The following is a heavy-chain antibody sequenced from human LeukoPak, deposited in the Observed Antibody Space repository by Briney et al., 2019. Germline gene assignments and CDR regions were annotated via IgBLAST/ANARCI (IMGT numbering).Heavy chain of an antibody. V-gene: IGHV3-30-3*01. J-gene: IGHJ6*02. CDR3: ARGPSPPLDYYGMDV. CDR1: GFTFSSYA. CDR2: ISYDGSNK. Sequence: GGSLRLSCAASGFTFSSYAMHWVRQAPGKGLEWVAVISYDGSNKYYADSVKGRFTISRDNSKNTLYLQMNSLRAEDTAVYYCARGPSPPLDYYGMDVWGQGTTVTVSS.